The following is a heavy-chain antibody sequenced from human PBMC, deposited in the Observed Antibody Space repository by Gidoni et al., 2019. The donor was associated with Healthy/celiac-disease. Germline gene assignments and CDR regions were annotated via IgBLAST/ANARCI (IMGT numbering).Heavy chain of an antibody. Sequence: EVQLVESGGGLVQPGGSLRLSCAASGFTFSSYSMNWVRQAPGKGLEWVSYISSSSSTIYYADSVKGRFTISRDNAKNSLYLQMNSLRDEDTAVYYCARDPASVATIIGPEFDPWGQGTLVTVSS. CDR1: GFTFSSYS. V-gene: IGHV3-48*02. D-gene: IGHD5-12*01. CDR2: ISSSSSTI. J-gene: IGHJ5*02. CDR3: ARDPASVATIIGPEFDP.